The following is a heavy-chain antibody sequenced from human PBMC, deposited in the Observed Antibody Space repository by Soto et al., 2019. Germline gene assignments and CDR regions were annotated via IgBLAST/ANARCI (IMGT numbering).Heavy chain of an antibody. V-gene: IGHV4-30-4*01. J-gene: IGHJ4*02. CDR2: IYYSGST. CDR1: GGSISSGDYY. D-gene: IGHD1-26*01. Sequence: PSETLSLTCTVSGGSISSGDYYWSWIRQPPGNGLEWIGYIYYSGSTYYNPSLKSRITISVDTSKNQFSLKLSSVTAADTAVYYCAREEPGYWGQGTMVTVSS. CDR3: AREEPGY.